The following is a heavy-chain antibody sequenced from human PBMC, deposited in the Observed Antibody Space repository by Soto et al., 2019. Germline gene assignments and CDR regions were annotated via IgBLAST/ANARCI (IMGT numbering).Heavy chain of an antibody. J-gene: IGHJ6*02. CDR1: GGAISSGGYY. D-gene: IGHD5-18*01. Sequence: SATLSLTCTVSGGAISSGGYYSSWIRQHPGKDLEWIGYTYYSGSTYYNPSLKSRVTISVDTSMNQFSLKLSSVTAAVTAVYYCARFVDTGIVTVPSFYYGINVWGQGTTVTVAS. V-gene: IGHV4-31*03. CDR3: ARFVDTGIVTVPSFYYGINV. CDR2: TYYSGST.